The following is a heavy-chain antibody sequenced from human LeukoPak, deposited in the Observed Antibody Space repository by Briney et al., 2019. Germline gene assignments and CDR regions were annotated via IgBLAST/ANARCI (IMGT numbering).Heavy chain of an antibody. CDR2: IHTSGST. CDR1: GGSISNYH. J-gene: IGHJ4*02. Sequence: SETLSLTCTVSGGSISNYHWSWIRQPAGKGLEWIGQIHTSGSTNYNPPLKSRVTMSIDTTEDQVSLTIRTVTAADTAFYYCARRDISSGWSFDYWGQGTLVTVSS. CDR3: ARRDISSGWSFDY. V-gene: IGHV4-4*07. D-gene: IGHD6-19*01.